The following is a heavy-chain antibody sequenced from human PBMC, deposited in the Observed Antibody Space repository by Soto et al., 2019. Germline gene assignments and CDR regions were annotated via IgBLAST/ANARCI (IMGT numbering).Heavy chain of an antibody. V-gene: IGHV5-51*01. J-gene: IGHJ4*02. CDR3: ARHPGSSGWDFSAGAYYFDY. CDR2: IYPGDSDT. D-gene: IGHD6-19*01. Sequence: GESLKISCKGSGYSFTSYWIGWVRQMPGKGLEWMGIIYPGDSDTRYSPSFQGQVTISADKSISTANLQWSSLKASDTAMYYCARHPGSSGWDFSAGAYYFDYWGQGTLVTVSS. CDR1: GYSFTSYW.